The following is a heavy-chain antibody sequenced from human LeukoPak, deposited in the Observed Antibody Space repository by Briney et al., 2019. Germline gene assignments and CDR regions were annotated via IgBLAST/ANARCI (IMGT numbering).Heavy chain of an antibody. Sequence: ASVKVSCKASGGTFTSYAISWVRQAPGQGLEWMGGIIPIFGTANYAQKFQGRVTITTDESTSTAYMELSSLRSEDTAVYYCARDATGTPASYWGQGTLVTVSS. CDR3: ARDATGTPASY. V-gene: IGHV1-69*05. J-gene: IGHJ4*02. CDR1: GGTFTSYA. D-gene: IGHD1-1*01. CDR2: IIPIFGTA.